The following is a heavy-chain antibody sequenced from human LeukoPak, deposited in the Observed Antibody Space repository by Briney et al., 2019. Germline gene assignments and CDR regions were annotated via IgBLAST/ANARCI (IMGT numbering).Heavy chain of an antibody. CDR1: GGTFSSYA. D-gene: IGHD2-15*01. CDR3: ARSKRDCSCCSCYYDY. J-gene: IGHJ4*02. Sequence: ASVKVSCKASGGTFSSYAISWVRQAPGQGLEWMGGIIPILGIANYAQKFQGRVTITADKSTSTAYMELSSLRAEATAVDYCARSKRDCSCCSCYYDYWGQGTLVTGSS. V-gene: IGHV1-69*10. CDR2: IIPILGIA.